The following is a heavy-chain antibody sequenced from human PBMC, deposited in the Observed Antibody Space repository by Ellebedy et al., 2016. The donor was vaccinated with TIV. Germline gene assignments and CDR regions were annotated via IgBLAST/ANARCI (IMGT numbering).Heavy chain of an antibody. CDR2: ISSSSGTI. Sequence: PGGSLRLSCAASGFTFSSYSMNWVRQAPGKGLECVSYISSSSGTIYYADSVKGRFTISRDNSKNTLYLQMNSLRAEDTAVYYCARPKGSSLAALADYWGQGTLVTVSS. J-gene: IGHJ4*02. D-gene: IGHD6-25*01. CDR3: ARPKGSSLAALADY. V-gene: IGHV3-48*01. CDR1: GFTFSSYS.